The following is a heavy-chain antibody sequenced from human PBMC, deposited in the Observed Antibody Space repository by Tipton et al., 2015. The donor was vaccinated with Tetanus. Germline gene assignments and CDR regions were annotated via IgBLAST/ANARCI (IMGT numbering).Heavy chain of an antibody. CDR2: IAWNGGTT. V-gene: IGHV3-20*01. CDR1: GFRFDLYG. Sequence: SLRLSCAASGFRFDLYGMSWVRQTPGKGLEWVSAIAWNGGTTGYADSVKGRFTISRDNAKNSLYLEMNSLRAEDTALYHCAKDYYSSGTYFLSHDFWGQGTLVTVSS. J-gene: IGHJ4*02. D-gene: IGHD3-10*01. CDR3: AKDYYSSGTYFLSHDF.